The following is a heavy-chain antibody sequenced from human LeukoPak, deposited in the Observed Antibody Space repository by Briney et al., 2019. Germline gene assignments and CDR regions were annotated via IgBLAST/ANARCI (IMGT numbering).Heavy chain of an antibody. Sequence: GGSLRLSCVVSEISVRGNYMTWVRQAPGKGLEWVSVIYPGGSTFYADSVKGRFTISRDTSDNKLYLLMNSLRAEDSAEYYCARGGYYYMDVWGKGTTVTVSS. V-gene: IGHV3-53*01. D-gene: IGHD6-13*01. CDR2: IYPGGST. J-gene: IGHJ6*03. CDR1: EISVRGNY. CDR3: ARGGYYYMDV.